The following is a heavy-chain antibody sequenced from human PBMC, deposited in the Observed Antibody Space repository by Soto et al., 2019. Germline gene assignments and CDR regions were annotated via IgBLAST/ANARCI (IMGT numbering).Heavy chain of an antibody. Sequence: SETLSLTCTVSGGSIRSYYWSWIRQPAGKALEWVGRIYTSGTTNYNPSLKSRVTILLDTSKNQFSLKLSSVTAVDTAVYYCAREGASGFGMDVWGQGTTVTVSS. CDR2: IYTSGTT. CDR1: GGSIRSYY. V-gene: IGHV4-4*07. CDR3: AREGASGFGMDV. D-gene: IGHD1-26*01. J-gene: IGHJ6*02.